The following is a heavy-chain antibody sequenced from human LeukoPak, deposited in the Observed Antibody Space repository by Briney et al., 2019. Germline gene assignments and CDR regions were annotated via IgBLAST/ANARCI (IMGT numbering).Heavy chain of an antibody. CDR1: GFTFSTYG. D-gene: IGHD6-13*01. Sequence: GGSLRLSCVASGFTFSTYGMHWVRQSPGKGLEWVAGISYDGNTKYYPDSVKGQFSISRDNSKNTLFLQMDSLRDEDTAVYYCAKDRGSTWYPNFDYWGQGALVTVSS. V-gene: IGHV3-30*18. CDR2: ISYDGNTK. J-gene: IGHJ4*02. CDR3: AKDRGSTWYPNFDY.